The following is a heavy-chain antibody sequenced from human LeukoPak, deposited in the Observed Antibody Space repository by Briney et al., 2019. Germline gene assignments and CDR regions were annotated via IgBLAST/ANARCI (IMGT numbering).Heavy chain of an antibody. J-gene: IGHJ4*02. Sequence: SETLSLTCTVSGGSISSYYWGWIRQPPGKGLEWIGYIYYSGSTNYNPSLKSRVTISVDTSKNQFSLKLSSVTAGDTAVYYCARSLRPSSWYDYWGQGTLVTVSS. CDR1: GGSISSYY. CDR2: IYYSGST. CDR3: ARSLRPSSWYDY. D-gene: IGHD6-13*01. V-gene: IGHV4-59*01.